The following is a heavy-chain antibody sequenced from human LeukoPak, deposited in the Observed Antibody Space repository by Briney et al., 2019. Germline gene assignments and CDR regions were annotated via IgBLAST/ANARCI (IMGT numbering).Heavy chain of an antibody. Sequence: GSSVKVSCKAFGGTFSSYGISWVRQAPGQGLEWMGRIIPIFGTAYYAQKFQGRVTITTDESTSTAYMELSSLRSEDTAVYYCARGDGSGDNLFDSWGQGTLVTVSS. CDR1: GGTFSSYG. CDR3: ARGDGSGDNLFDS. CDR2: IIPIFGTA. V-gene: IGHV1-69*05. J-gene: IGHJ5*01. D-gene: IGHD5-24*01.